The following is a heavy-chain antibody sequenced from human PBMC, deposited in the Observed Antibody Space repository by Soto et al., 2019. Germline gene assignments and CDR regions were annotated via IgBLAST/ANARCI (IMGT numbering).Heavy chain of an antibody. CDR2: ISFDVNNK. CDR1: GFTFSSYG. D-gene: IGHD1-26*01. J-gene: IGHJ3*02. Sequence: PGGSLRLSCAVSGFTFSSYGMHWVRQAPGKGLEWVAVISFDVNNKYYADSVKGRFTISRDNSKNTLFLQMNSLRAEDTAVYYCAKGKVGITGGDAFDIWGQGTMVTVSS. V-gene: IGHV3-30*18. CDR3: AKGKVGITGGDAFDI.